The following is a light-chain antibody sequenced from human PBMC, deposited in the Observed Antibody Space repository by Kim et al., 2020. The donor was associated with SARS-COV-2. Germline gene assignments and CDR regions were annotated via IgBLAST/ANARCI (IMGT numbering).Light chain of an antibody. CDR3: QQYYSTPLT. Sequence: DIVMTQSPDSLAVSLGERATINCKSSQSVLYSSNNKIFLAWYQQKPGQPPKLLIYWASTRESGVPDRFSGSGSGTDFTLTISSLQAEDVAVYYCQQYYSTPLTFGGWTKVDIK. CDR1: QSVLYSSNNKIF. CDR2: WAS. V-gene: IGKV4-1*01. J-gene: IGKJ4*01.